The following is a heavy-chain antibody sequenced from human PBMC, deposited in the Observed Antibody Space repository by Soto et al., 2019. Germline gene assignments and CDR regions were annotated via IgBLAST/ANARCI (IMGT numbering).Heavy chain of an antibody. CDR2: IYSSGST. V-gene: IGHV4-59*08. Sequence: QVQLQESGPGLVKPSETLSLTCTVSGGSISQLYWSWIRQPSGKGLEWIGYIYSSGSTNYNPSLMSRVAMSADTPKNQLTLNLTSVTAADTAVYYCVRRCGHVSNYFDYWGQGILVTVSS. CDR1: GGSISQLY. J-gene: IGHJ4*02. CDR3: VRRCGHVSNYFDY. D-gene: IGHD5-12*01.